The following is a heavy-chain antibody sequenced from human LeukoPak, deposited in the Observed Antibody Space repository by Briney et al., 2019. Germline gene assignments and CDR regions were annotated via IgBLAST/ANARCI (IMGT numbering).Heavy chain of an antibody. CDR3: ATHGAAMGYYGMDV. D-gene: IGHD5-18*01. CDR1: GYTFTGYY. V-gene: IGHV1-24*01. J-gene: IGHJ6*02. CDR2: FDPEDGET. Sequence: ASVKVSCKASGYTFTGYYMHWVRQAPGKGLEWMGGFDPEDGETIYAQKFQGRVTMTEDTSTDTAYMELSSLRSEDTAVYYCATHGAAMGYYGMDVWGQGTTVTVSS.